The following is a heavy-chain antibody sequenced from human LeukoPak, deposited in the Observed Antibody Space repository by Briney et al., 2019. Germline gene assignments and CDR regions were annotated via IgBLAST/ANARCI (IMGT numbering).Heavy chain of an antibody. CDR2: IRYDGSNK. CDR1: GFTFSSYG. V-gene: IGHV3-30*02. CDR3: AKSKIFGVVSPLGGGMDV. J-gene: IGHJ6*03. Sequence: PGGSLRLSCAASGFTFSSYGMHWVRQAPGKGLEWVAFIRYDGSNKYYADSVKGRFTISRDNSKNTLYLQMNSLRAEDTAVYYCAKSKIFGVVSPLGGGMDVWGKGTTVTVSS. D-gene: IGHD3-3*01.